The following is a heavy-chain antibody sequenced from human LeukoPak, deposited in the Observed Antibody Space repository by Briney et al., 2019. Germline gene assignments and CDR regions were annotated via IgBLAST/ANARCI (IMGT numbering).Heavy chain of an antibody. CDR2: ISSSSSYI. Sequence: GGSLRLSCAASGFTFSSYSMNWVRQAPGKGLEWVSSISSSSSYIYYADSVKGRFTISRVNAKNSLYLQMNSLRAEDTAVYYCARVRIAVHDAFDIWGQGTMVTVSS. V-gene: IGHV3-21*01. J-gene: IGHJ3*02. CDR1: GFTFSSYS. CDR3: ARVRIAVHDAFDI. D-gene: IGHD1-1*01.